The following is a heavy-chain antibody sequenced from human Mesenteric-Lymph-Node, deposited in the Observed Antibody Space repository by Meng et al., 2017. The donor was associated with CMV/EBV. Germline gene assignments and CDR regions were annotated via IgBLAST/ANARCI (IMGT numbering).Heavy chain of an antibody. CDR2: MYGGGDT. J-gene: IGHJ4*02. CDR3: ARGRTTVGVYFFDI. D-gene: IGHD3-16*01. Sequence: GESLKIPRLVSGFTVSNLYMTVVCRAPGKGLDLVTLMYGGGDTDYADSVKGRFTISRDKSTNTLYLQMNNLKAEDTGVYYCARGRTTVGVYFFDIWGQGTLVTVSS. CDR1: GFTVSNLY. V-gene: IGHV3-53*01.